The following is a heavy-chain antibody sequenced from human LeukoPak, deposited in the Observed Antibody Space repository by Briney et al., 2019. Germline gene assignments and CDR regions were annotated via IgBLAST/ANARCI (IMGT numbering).Heavy chain of an antibody. Sequence: PSETLSLTCAVYGGSFSGYYWSWIRQPPGKGLEWIGEINHSGSTNYNPSLKSRVTISVDTSKNQFSLKLSSVTAADTAMYYCARIRRGVDYWGQGTLVTVSS. CDR3: ARIRRGVDY. CDR1: GGSFSGYY. V-gene: IGHV4-34*01. J-gene: IGHJ4*02. CDR2: INHSGST. D-gene: IGHD4-17*01.